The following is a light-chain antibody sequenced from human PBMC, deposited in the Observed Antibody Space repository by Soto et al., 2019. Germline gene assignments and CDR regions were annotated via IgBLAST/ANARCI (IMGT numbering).Light chain of an antibody. Sequence: DIPMTQSPSTLSASVGDRVTITCRASQRINSWLAWYQQKPGKAPNLLIYKTSTLESGVPSRFSGSGSGTVLTLTIRRLLTDHFATYYCLPYDTSPWTFGQGTKVEL. CDR1: QRINSW. CDR2: KTS. V-gene: IGKV1-5*03. CDR3: LPYDTSPWT. J-gene: IGKJ1*01.